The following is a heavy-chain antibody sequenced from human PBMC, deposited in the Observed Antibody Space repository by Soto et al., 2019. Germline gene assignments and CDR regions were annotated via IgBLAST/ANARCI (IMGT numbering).Heavy chain of an antibody. V-gene: IGHV3-30*03. CDR3: ARDPLWGTAMVLWYFDL. CDR2: ISYDGSNK. Sequence: GSLRLSCAASGFTFSSYGMHWVRQAPGKGLEWVAVISYDGSNKYYADSVKGRFTISRDNSKNTLYLQMNSLRAEDTAVYYCARDPLWGTAMVLWYFDLWGRGTLVTVPQ. D-gene: IGHD5-18*01. CDR1: GFTFSSYG. J-gene: IGHJ2*01.